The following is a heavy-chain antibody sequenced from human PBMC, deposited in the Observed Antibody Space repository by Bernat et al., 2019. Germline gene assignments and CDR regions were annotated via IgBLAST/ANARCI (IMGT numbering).Heavy chain of an antibody. V-gene: IGHV1-2*04. CDR1: GYTFTGYY. D-gene: IGHD3-16*01. CDR2: INPNSGGT. J-gene: IGHJ3*02. CDR3: ARAAPAITFGGDDAFDI. Sequence: QVQLVQSGAEVKKPGASVKVSCKASGYTFTGYYMHWVRQAPGQGLEWMGWINPNSGGTNYAQKFQGWVTMTRDTSISTAYMGLSRLRSDDTAVYYCARAAPAITFGGDDAFDIWGQGTMVTVSS.